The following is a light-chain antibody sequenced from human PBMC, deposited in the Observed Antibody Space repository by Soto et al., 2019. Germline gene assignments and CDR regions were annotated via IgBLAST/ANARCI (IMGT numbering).Light chain of an antibody. J-gene: IGLJ1*01. V-gene: IGLV2-8*01. Sequence: QSALTQPPSASGSPGQSVTISCTGTSSDVGGYNYVSWYQQHPGQAPKIMIYEVTKRPSGVPDRFSGSKSGNTASLTVSGLQAEDEDDYYCSSFGGSNNYVFGTGTKLTVL. CDR2: EVT. CDR3: SSFGGSNNYV. CDR1: SSDVGGYNY.